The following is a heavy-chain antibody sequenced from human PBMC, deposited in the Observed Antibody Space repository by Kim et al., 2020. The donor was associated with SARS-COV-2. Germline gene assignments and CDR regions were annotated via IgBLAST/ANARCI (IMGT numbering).Heavy chain of an antibody. J-gene: IGHJ4*01. D-gene: IGHD3-22*01. CDR2: IYYSGST. V-gene: IGHV4-31*03. Sequence: SETLSLTCTVSGGSISSSGYYWSWIRQHPGKGLEWTGYIYYSGSTYYNPSLKSRVTISVDTPKNQFSLKLSSVTAAYAAVEYCARARNITIVVQYFDYWG. CDR3: ARARNITIVVQYFDY. CDR1: GGSISSSGYY.